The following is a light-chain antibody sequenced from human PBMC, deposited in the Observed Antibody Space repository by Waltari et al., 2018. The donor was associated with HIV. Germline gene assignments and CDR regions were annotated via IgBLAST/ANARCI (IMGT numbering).Light chain of an antibody. V-gene: IGLV1-47*01. J-gene: IGLJ3*02. Sequence: QSVLTQPPSASGTPGQRVTIPCSGSSPNLGSNYVYCYQQLPGTAPKLLIYRNNQRPSGVPDRFSGSKSGTSASLAISGLRSEDEADYYCATWDDSLSGLWVFGGGTKLTVL. CDR3: ATWDDSLSGLWV. CDR1: SPNLGSNY. CDR2: RNN.